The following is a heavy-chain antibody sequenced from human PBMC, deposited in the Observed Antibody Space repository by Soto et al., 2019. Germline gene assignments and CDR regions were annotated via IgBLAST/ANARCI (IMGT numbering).Heavy chain of an antibody. CDR2: ISGSGGST. D-gene: IGHD3-16*02. J-gene: IGHJ4*02. CDR3: AKTPSGMITFGGVIVYFDY. Sequence: GESLKISCAASGFTFSSYAMSWVRHAPGKGLEWVSAISGSGGSTYYADSVKGRFTISRDNSKNTLYLQMNSLRAEDTAVYYCAKTPSGMITFGGVIVYFDYWGQGTLVTVSS. CDR1: GFTFSSYA. V-gene: IGHV3-23*01.